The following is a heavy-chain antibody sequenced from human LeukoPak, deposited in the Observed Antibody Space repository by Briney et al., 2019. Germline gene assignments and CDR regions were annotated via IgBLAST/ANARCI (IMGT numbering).Heavy chain of an antibody. CDR2: ISGSGGST. CDR3: ARDSLRLGELPSNWFDP. D-gene: IGHD3-16*01. J-gene: IGHJ5*02. Sequence: GGSLRLSCAASGFTFSSYAMSWVRQAPGKGLEWVSAISGSGGSTYYADSVKGRFTISRDNSKNTLYLQMNSLRAEDTAVYYCARDSLRLGELPSNWFDPWGQGTLVTVSS. CDR1: GFTFSSYA. V-gene: IGHV3-23*01.